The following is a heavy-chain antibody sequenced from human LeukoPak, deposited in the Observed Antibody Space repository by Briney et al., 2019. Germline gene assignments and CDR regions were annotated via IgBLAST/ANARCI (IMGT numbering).Heavy chain of an antibody. CDR1: GGSISSSSYY. J-gene: IGHJ5*02. Sequence: PSETLSLTCTVSGGSISSSSYYWGWIRQPPGKGLEWIGSIYYSGSTYYNPSLKSRVTISVDTSKNQFSLKLSSVTAADTAVYYCARGRLYYGDYQTNRFDPWGQGTLVTVSS. CDR3: ARGRLYYGDYQTNRFDP. D-gene: IGHD4-17*01. V-gene: IGHV4-39*07. CDR2: IYYSGST.